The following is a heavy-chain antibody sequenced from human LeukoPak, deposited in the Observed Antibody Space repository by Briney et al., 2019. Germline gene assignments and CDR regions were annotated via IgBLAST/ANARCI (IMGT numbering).Heavy chain of an antibody. V-gene: IGHV3-7*01. J-gene: IGHJ6*02. CDR2: IKQDGSEK. D-gene: IGHD1-14*01. Sequence: PGGSLRLSCAASGFTFSSYWMNWARQAPGKGLEWVANIKQDGSEKYYVDSVKGRFTISRDNAKNSLYLQMNSLRAEDTAVYYCARDINSNYYYYGMDVWGQGTTVTVSS. CDR3: ARDINSNYYYYGMDV. CDR1: GFTFSSYW.